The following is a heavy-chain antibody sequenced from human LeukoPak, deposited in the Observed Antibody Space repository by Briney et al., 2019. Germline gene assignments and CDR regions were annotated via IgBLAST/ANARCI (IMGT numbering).Heavy chain of an antibody. Sequence: ASVKVSCKASGYTFTGYYMHWVRQAPGQGLEWMGWINPNSGGTNYAQKFQGRVTMTRDTSISTAYMELSSLRSEDTAVYYCARGLTGYSSGWYAQGGFDPWGQGTLVTVSS. J-gene: IGHJ5*02. CDR2: INPNSGGT. CDR3: ARGLTGYSSGWYAQGGFDP. D-gene: IGHD6-19*01. CDR1: GYTFTGYY. V-gene: IGHV1-2*02.